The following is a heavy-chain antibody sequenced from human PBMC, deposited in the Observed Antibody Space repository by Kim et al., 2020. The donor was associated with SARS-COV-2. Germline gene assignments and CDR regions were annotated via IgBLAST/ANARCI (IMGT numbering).Heavy chain of an antibody. CDR2: ISGDGGNS. J-gene: IGHJ4*02. CDR3: VKDKPSAGFDY. CDR1: GFTFDDYD. D-gene: IGHD6-13*01. V-gene: IGHV3-43*02. Sequence: GGSLRLSCAASGFTFDDYDMHWVRQTPGKGLEWVSLISGDGGNSNYADSVKGRFTISRDNSKNSVYLQMDSLRTEDTALYYCVKDKPSAGFDYWGQGTLVTVSS.